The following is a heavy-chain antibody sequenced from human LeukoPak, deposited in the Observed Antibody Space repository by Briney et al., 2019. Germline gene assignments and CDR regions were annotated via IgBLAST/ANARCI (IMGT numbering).Heavy chain of an antibody. CDR1: GFTFDDYA. Sequence: PGGSLRLSCAASGFTFDDYAMHWVRQAPGKGLEWVSGISWNSGSIGYADSVKGRFTISRDNAKNSLYLQMNSLRAEDTALYYCAKERGDYWGQGTLVTVSS. CDR2: ISWNSGSI. CDR3: AKERGDY. V-gene: IGHV3-9*01. J-gene: IGHJ4*02.